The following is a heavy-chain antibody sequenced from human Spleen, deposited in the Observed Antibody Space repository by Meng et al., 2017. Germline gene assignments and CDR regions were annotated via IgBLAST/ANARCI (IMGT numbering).Heavy chain of an antibody. Sequence: GESLKISCAASGFTFSSYWMSWVRQVPGKGLEWVASIKEEGSEKYYLYSVTGRFTISRDNAKNSLYLQMSSLRAEDTAVYFCARVWSGYPGYWGQGTLVTVSS. CDR3: ARVWSGYPGY. V-gene: IGHV3-7*01. D-gene: IGHD3-3*01. CDR2: IKEEGSEK. J-gene: IGHJ4*02. CDR1: GFTFSSYW.